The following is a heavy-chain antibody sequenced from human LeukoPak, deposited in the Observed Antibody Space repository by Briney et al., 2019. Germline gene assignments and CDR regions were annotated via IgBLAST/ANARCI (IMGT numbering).Heavy chain of an antibody. V-gene: IGHV6-1*01. J-gene: IGHJ4*02. CDR2: TYYRSKWYN. CDR1: GDSVSSNSAA. CDR3: AREDYGSGSYYIPRNFDY. D-gene: IGHD3-10*01. Sequence: SQTLSLTCAISGDSVSSNSAAWNWIRQSPSRGLEWLGRTYYRSKWYNDYAVSVKSRITINPDTSKNQFSLQLNSVTPEDTAVYYCAREDYGSGSYYIPRNFDYWGQGTLVTVSS.